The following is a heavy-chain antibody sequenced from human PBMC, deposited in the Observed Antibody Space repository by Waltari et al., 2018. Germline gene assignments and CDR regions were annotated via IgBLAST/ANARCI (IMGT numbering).Heavy chain of an antibody. CDR2: INWNSGSI. CDR1: GFTFDAYA. J-gene: IGHJ3*02. D-gene: IGHD3-22*01. V-gene: IGHV3-9*01. Sequence: EVQLVESGGGLVQPGRSLRLSCAASGFTFDAYAMHWVRQVPGKGLEWVSGINWNSGSIGYGDSVKGRFIISRDNARNFLYLQMNSLTTEDTALYYCVKKNDEVYDRNGLVYDAFDMWGQGTMVTVSS. CDR3: VKKNDEVYDRNGLVYDAFDM.